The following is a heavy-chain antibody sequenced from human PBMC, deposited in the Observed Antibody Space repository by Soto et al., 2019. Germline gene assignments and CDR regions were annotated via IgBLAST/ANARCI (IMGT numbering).Heavy chain of an antibody. CDR1: GYSFTSFG. D-gene: IGHD4-17*01. V-gene: IGHV1-18*01. CDR2: VNAYNGNT. CDR3: ATGAACFADYVI. J-gene: IGHJ4*02. Sequence: ASVKVSCKASGYSFTSFGVNWVRQAPGQGLEWIGWVNAYNGNTNYAQKFQGRVTLTADTSTSTAYMEVGSLRSDDTAVYYCATGAACFADYVIWGQGTLVIV.